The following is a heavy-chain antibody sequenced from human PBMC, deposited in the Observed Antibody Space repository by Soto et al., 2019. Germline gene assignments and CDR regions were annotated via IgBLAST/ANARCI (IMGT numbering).Heavy chain of an antibody. CDR2: IIPIAGTA. D-gene: IGHD5-18*01. CDR3: ARGGRGYSFDQ. J-gene: IGHJ4*02. V-gene: IGHV1-69*06. Sequence: AQLVQSGAEVKKPGSSVKVSCKASEDTFSRYSISWVRQAPGQGLEWMGGIIPIAGTANYAQKFQGRVTLSADKSTRIVYMQLSSLRSEDTAVYYCARGGRGYSFDQWGQGTLVTVSS. CDR1: EDTFSRYS.